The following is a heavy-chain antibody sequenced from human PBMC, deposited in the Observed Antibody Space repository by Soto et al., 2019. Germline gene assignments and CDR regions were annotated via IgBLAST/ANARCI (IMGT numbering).Heavy chain of an antibody. CDR1: GYTLTELS. CDR2: FDPEDGET. V-gene: IGHV1-24*01. CDR3: ETSGGITGTTSFDY. J-gene: IGHJ4*02. Sequence: ASVKVSCKVSGYTLTELSMHWVRQAPGKGLEWMGGFDPEDGETIYAQKFQGRVTMTEDTSTDTAYMELSSLRSEDTAVYCCETSGGITGTTSFDYWGQGTLVTVSS. D-gene: IGHD1-20*01.